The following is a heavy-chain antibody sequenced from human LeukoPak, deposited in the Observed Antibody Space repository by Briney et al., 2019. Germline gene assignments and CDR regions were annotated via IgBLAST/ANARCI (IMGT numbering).Heavy chain of an antibody. Sequence: GGSLRLSCAASGFTFSSYAMHWVRQAPGKGLEWVAVISYDGSNKYYADSVKGRFTISRDNSKNTLYLQMTSLRADDTAVYYCAKSLKPATKYYYYFMDVWGKGTTVTISS. D-gene: IGHD1-26*01. J-gene: IGHJ6*04. V-gene: IGHV3-30*04. CDR2: ISYDGSNK. CDR3: AKSLKPATKYYYYFMDV. CDR1: GFTFSSYA.